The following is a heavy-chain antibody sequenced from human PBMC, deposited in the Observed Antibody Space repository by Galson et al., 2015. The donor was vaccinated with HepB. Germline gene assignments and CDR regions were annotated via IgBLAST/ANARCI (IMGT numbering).Heavy chain of an antibody. Sequence: SLRLSCAASGFTFRNYTIHWVRQAPGKGPEWVSSITNDNNFKYYADSLKGRVTISRDNAKNSLSLQMNSLRDEDTAVYYCARGSGYSSGPFDHWGQGTLVAVSS. CDR2: ITNDNNFK. CDR3: ARGSGYSSGPFDH. CDR1: GFTFRNYT. D-gene: IGHD5-18*01. J-gene: IGHJ5*02. V-gene: IGHV3-21*01.